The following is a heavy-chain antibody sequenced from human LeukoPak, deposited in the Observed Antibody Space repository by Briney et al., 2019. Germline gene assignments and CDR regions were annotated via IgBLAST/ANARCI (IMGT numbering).Heavy chain of an antibody. D-gene: IGHD6-6*01. CDR1: GGSISSYY. V-gene: IGHV4-59*08. CDR2: IQNSAIYRAKI. CDR3: ARLSSTLYYSMDV. J-gene: IGHJ6*02. Sequence: SETLSLTCAVSGGSISSYYWTWIRQPPGKGLEWVGYIQNSAIYRAKIKSSPSLQSRVSLSIDTSKNQVSLTVDSVTAADTAVYYCARLSSTLYYSMDVWGPGTAVTVSS.